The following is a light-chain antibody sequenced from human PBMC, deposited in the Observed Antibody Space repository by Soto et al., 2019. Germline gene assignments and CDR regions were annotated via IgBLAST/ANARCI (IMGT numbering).Light chain of an antibody. CDR2: AAS. V-gene: IGKV1-39*01. Sequence: DIQMTQSPSSLSASVGDRVTITCRASQSISSYLNWYQQKPGKAPKLLIYAASSLQSGVPSRFSGSGSGTEFTPTISSLQPEDFATYYCKQSYSTPRVTFGPGTKVDIK. J-gene: IGKJ3*01. CDR3: KQSYSTPRVT. CDR1: QSISSY.